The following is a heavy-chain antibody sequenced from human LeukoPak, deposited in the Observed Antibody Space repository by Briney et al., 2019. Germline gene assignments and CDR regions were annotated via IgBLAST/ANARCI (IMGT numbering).Heavy chain of an antibody. CDR3: ARSSGWFLTD. D-gene: IGHD6-19*01. Sequence: GGSLSLSCAASGFIFSTYWMTWVRQAPGKGLEWVANIKQDGSEKYYVDSVQGRFTISRDNAKNSLYLQMNSLRAEDTAVYYCARSSGWFLTDWGQGAMVPVSS. CDR2: IKQDGSEK. J-gene: IGHJ3*01. CDR1: GFIFSTYW. V-gene: IGHV3-7*01.